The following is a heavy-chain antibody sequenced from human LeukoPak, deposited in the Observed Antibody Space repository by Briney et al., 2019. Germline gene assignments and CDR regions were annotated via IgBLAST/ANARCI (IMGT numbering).Heavy chain of an antibody. V-gene: IGHV3-11*01. D-gene: IGHD6-19*01. CDR2: IGGSGSTI. CDR3: ARPLYSGWYGDPDY. J-gene: IGHJ4*02. Sequence: GGSLRLSCAASGFTFSDYYMSWIRQAPGKGLEWVSYIGGSGSTIYYADSVKGRFTISRDNAKNSLYLQMNSLRAEDTAVYYCARPLYSGWYGDPDYWGQGTLVTVSS. CDR1: GFTFSDYY.